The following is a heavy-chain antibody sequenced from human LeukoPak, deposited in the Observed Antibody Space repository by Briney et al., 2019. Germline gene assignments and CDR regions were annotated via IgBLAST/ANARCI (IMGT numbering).Heavy chain of an antibody. CDR1: AFTFSSYW. Sequence: QPGGSVRLSCAASAFTFSSYWMECVRPTPGEGLVWVLHINSDGSSTSDADSVKGRLTISRDNAKNTLFLQMNRLRAEDTAVYYCATARNRRGFSYYMDVWGKGTTVTVSS. D-gene: IGHD1-14*01. CDR3: ATARNRRGFSYYMDV. J-gene: IGHJ6*03. V-gene: IGHV3-74*01. CDR2: INSDGSST.